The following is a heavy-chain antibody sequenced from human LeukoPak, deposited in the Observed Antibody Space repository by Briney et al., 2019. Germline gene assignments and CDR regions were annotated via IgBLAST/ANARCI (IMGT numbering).Heavy chain of an antibody. CDR2: ISWNSGRI. CDR1: GFTFDDYA. V-gene: IGHV3-9*01. D-gene: IGHD3-16*02. J-gene: IGHJ6*03. Sequence: GGSLRLSCAASGFTFDDYAMHWVRQAPGKGLEWVSGISWNSGRIAYADSVKGRFTISRDNAKNSLNLQMNSLRAEDTAVYYCARDIIDPYYYYYMDVWGKGTTVTVSS. CDR3: ARDIIDPYYYYYMDV.